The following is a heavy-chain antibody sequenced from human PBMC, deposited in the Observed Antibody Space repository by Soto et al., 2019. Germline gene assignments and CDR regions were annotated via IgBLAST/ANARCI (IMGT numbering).Heavy chain of an antibody. CDR2: VNPNSGCT. V-gene: IGHV1-2*04. J-gene: IGHJ4*02. Sequence: GASVKVSCKASGYTFTGYYIHWVRQAPGQGLEWMGWVNPNSGCTNYAQKFQGWVTMTRDTSISTAYMELSRLRSDDTAVYYCVTSRVSIAVAGETEYYFDYWGQGTLVTVSS. CDR1: GYTFTGYY. CDR3: VTSRVSIAVAGETEYYFDY. D-gene: IGHD6-19*01.